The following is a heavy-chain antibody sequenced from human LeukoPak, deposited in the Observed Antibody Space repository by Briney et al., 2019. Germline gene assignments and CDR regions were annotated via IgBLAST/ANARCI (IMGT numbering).Heavy chain of an antibody. CDR2: IYTSGST. CDR3: ARESGSFSLFDY. V-gene: IGHV4-4*07. D-gene: IGHD1-26*01. Sequence: SETLSLTCTVSGGSSSISSYYWSWIRQPAGKGLEWIGRIYTSGSTNYNPSLKSRVTMSVDTSKNQFSLKLSSVTAADTAVYYCARESGSFSLFDYWGQGTLVTVSS. CDR1: GGSSSISSYY. J-gene: IGHJ4*02.